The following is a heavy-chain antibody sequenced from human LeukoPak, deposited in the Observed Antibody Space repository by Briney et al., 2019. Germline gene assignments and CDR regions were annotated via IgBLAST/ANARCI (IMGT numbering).Heavy chain of an antibody. CDR3: AKGVGDSSSWYLFDY. CDR1: GLTVSSNY. CDR2: IYSGGST. V-gene: IGHV3-53*05. D-gene: IGHD6-13*01. Sequence: GGSLRLSCAASGLTVSSNYMSWVRQAPGKGLEWVSIIYSGGSTYYADSVKGRFTISRDNSKNTLYLQMNSLRAEDTALYYCAKGVGDSSSWYLFDYWGQGTLVTVSS. J-gene: IGHJ4*02.